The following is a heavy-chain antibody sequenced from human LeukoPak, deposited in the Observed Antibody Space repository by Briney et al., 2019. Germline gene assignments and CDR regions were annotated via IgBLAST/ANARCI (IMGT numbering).Heavy chain of an antibody. D-gene: IGHD5-24*01. CDR2: IKQDGSKK. CDR1: GFTFSSYW. Sequence: GGSLRLSCEVSGFTFSSYWMHWVRQAPGKGLEWVANIKQDGSKKSYVDSVKGRFTISRDNAKNSLYLQMNSLRAEDTAIYYCTRVGYIDEGIDYWGQGTLVTVSS. CDR3: TRVGYIDEGIDY. J-gene: IGHJ4*02. V-gene: IGHV3-7*04.